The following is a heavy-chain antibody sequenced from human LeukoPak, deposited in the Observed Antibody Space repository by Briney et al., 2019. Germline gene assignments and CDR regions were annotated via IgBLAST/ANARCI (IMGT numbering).Heavy chain of an antibody. J-gene: IGHJ4*02. CDR1: GFTSFSY. D-gene: IGHD3-16*02. Sequence: GGSLRLSCAASGFTSFSYMSWVRQAPGKGLEWVSVIHSGGGGITYYADSVKGRFTISRDNSKNTLYLQMNSLRAEDTAVFYCAKVSGFKITFGGVIDWGQGTPVTVSS. CDR2: IHSGGGGIT. CDR3: AKVSGFKITFGGVID. V-gene: IGHV3-53*05.